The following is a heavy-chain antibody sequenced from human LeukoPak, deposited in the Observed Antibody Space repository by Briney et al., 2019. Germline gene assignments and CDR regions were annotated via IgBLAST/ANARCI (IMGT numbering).Heavy chain of an antibody. J-gene: IGHJ4*02. CDR1: GFTFSSYA. CDR3: AKYYYDSSGYYYFDY. D-gene: IGHD3-22*01. Sequence: GGSLRLSCAASGFTFSSYAMSWVRQAPGKGLEWASAISGSGGSTYYADSVKGRFTISRDNSKNTLYLQMNSLRAEDTAVYYCAKYYYDSSGYYYFDYWGQGTLVTVSS. CDR2: ISGSGGST. V-gene: IGHV3-23*01.